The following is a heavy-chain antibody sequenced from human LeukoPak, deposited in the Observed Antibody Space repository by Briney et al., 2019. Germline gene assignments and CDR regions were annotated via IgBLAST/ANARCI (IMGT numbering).Heavy chain of an antibody. Sequence: GAALQISCQGSGYSFTSYWIGWVRPVPGNGLEWMGIIYPADSDTRYSPSFQGQVTISADKSISTAYLQWSSLKASDTAMYYCARSLGYCSSTSCYRGSWFDPWGQGTLVTVSS. V-gene: IGHV5-51*01. D-gene: IGHD2-2*03. CDR2: IYPADSDT. CDR1: GYSFTSYW. J-gene: IGHJ5*02. CDR3: ARSLGYCSSTSCYRGSWFDP.